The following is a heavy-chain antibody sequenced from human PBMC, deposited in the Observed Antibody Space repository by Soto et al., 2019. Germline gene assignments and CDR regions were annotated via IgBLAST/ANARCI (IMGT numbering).Heavy chain of an antibody. J-gene: IGHJ2*01. D-gene: IGHD3-9*01. Sequence: QVQLQQWGAGPLRPLETLSLTCGVSGGSFSGYYWAWIRQSPGTGLEWIGEINDRGSINYNPSLKSRVSISVDTSKNHYSLNLRSVTATDTAVYYCARESHDILTGPPWVWYFDLWGRGTLVNVSS. V-gene: IGHV4-34*01. CDR2: INDRGSI. CDR1: GGSFSGYY. CDR3: ARESHDILTGPPWVWYFDL.